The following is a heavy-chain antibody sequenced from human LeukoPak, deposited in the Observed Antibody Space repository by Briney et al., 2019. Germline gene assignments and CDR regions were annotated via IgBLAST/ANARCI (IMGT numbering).Heavy chain of an antibody. CDR2: IYYSGST. Sequence: SETLSLTCTVSGDSIRSSSYYWGWVRQSPGKGLEWIGSIYYSGSTYYNPSLKSRVTISVDTSKNQFSLKLSSVTAADTAVYYCARVSYGMDVWGQGTTVTVSS. CDR3: ARVSYGMDV. CDR1: GDSIRSSSYY. V-gene: IGHV4-39*07. J-gene: IGHJ6*02.